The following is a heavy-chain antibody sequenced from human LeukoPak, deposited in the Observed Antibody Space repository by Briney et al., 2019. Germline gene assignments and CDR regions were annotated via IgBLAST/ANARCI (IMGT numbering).Heavy chain of an antibody. CDR3: ARGLGDSPYSSSWYYYYYMDV. CDR1: GGSISSYY. J-gene: IGHJ6*03. D-gene: IGHD6-13*01. Sequence: SETLSLTCTVSGGSISSYYWSWIRQPPGKGLEWIGEINHSGSTNYNPSLKSRVTISVDTSKNQFSLKLSSVTAADTAVYYCARGLGDSPYSSSWYYYYYMDVWGKGTTVTVSS. CDR2: INHSGST. V-gene: IGHV4-34*01.